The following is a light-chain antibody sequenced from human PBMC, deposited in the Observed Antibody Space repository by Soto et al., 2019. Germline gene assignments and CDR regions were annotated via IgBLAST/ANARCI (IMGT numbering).Light chain of an antibody. Sequence: EIVLTQSPATLSLSPGESATLSCRASQSMSSSYLAWYQQKPGQAPRLVIYGASSRATGIPDRFSGSGSGTDFALTISRLEPEDFGVYYCQQYGDSPLTSGPGTKVDIK. CDR2: GAS. V-gene: IGKV3-20*01. CDR1: QSMSSSY. CDR3: QQYGDSPLT. J-gene: IGKJ3*01.